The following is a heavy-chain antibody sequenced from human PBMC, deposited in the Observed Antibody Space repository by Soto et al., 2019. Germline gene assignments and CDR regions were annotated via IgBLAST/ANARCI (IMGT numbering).Heavy chain of an antibody. CDR2: ISNDGSHQ. V-gene: IGHV3-30-3*01. CDR1: GFSFSSHA. CDR3: ARDRGRGYYPYHSDR. Sequence: QVQLVESGGGVVQPGTSLRLSCTVSGFSFSSHALHWVRQAPGKGLEWVALISNDGSHQYYGSSVKGRFTISRDNSQNTVFLQMTSLRAEDTAVYFCARDRGRGYYPYHSDRWGQGTLVIVSS. J-gene: IGHJ5*02. D-gene: IGHD6-25*01.